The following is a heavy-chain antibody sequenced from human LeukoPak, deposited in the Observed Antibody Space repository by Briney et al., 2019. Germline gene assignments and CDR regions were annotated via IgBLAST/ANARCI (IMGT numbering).Heavy chain of an antibody. CDR2: IYYSGST. V-gene: IGHV4-59*01. D-gene: IGHD5-18*01. CDR1: GGSISNYY. CDR3: ARRGYSYGHYFDY. Sequence: SETLSLTCTVSGGSISNYYWSWIRQPPGKGLEWIGYIYYSGSTNYNPSLKSRVTISVDTSKNQFSLKLSSVTAADTAVYYCARRGYSYGHYFDYWGQGTLVTVSS. J-gene: IGHJ4*02.